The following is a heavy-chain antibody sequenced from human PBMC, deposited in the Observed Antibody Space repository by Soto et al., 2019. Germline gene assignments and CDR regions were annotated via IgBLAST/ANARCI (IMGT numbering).Heavy chain of an antibody. J-gene: IGHJ6*02. CDR2: ISAYNGTT. D-gene: IGHD3-3*01. Sequence: QVQLVQSGAEVKKPRSSVKVSCKASGYTFTSYGISWVRQAPGQGLEWMGWISAYNGTTNYAQKLQGRVILTTGTSTSTAYVELRSLRSDDTAVYYCARGGYYYFWSGLTRTVSSYGMDVWGQGTTGPVSS. CDR1: GYTFTSYG. CDR3: ARGGYYYFWSGLTRTVSSYGMDV. V-gene: IGHV1-18*01.